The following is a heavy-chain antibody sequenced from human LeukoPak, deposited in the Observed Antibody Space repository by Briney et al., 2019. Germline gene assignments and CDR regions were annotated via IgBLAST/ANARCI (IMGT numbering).Heavy chain of an antibody. CDR3: ARANDILTGPNWFDS. CDR2: ISSSSSTI. D-gene: IGHD3-9*01. J-gene: IGHJ5*01. Sequence: SGGSLRLSCAASGFTFSSYSMNWVRQAPGKGLEWVSYISSSSSTIYYADSVKGRFTISRDNAKNSLSLQMNSLRAEDTAVYYCARANDILTGPNWFDSWGQGTLVTVSP. CDR1: GFTFSSYS. V-gene: IGHV3-48*01.